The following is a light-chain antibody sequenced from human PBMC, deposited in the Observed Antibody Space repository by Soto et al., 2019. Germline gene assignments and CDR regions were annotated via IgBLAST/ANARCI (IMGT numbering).Light chain of an antibody. J-gene: IGKJ1*01. CDR3: QQYNNWPRT. CDR1: QSVSSN. V-gene: IGKV3-15*01. CDR2: GAS. Sequence: DIVMTQSPATLSASPGERVTLTCRASQSVSSNLAWYQQRPGKAPRLLIHGASSRDTGIPARFSGSGSGTEFTLTISSLQSEDFAFYYCQQYNNWPRTFGQGTKVDIK.